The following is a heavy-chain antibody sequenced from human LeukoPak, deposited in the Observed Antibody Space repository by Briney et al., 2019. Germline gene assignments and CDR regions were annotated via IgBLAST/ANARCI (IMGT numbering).Heavy chain of an antibody. CDR2: IYHSGST. CDR1: VGSISSSNW. Sequence: PSETLSLTCAVSVGSISSSNWWSWVRQPPGKGLEWIGEIYHSGSTNYNPSLKSRVTISVDKSKNQFSLKLSSVTAADTAVYYCARVSSGATTVDYWGQGTLVTVSP. V-gene: IGHV4-4*02. CDR3: ARVSSGATTVDY. D-gene: IGHD1-26*01. J-gene: IGHJ4*02.